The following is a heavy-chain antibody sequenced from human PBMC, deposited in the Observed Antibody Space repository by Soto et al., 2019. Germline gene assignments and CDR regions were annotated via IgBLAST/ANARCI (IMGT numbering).Heavy chain of an antibody. CDR3: ARDGSPSPLSYYYYYGMDV. D-gene: IGHD1-26*01. CDR2: INAGNGNT. CDR1: GYTFTSYA. J-gene: IGHJ6*02. Sequence: ASVKVSCKASGYTFTSYAMHWVRQAPGQRLEWMGWINAGNGNTKYSQKFQGRVTITRDTSASTAYMELSSLRSEDTAVYYCARDGSPSPLSYYYYYGMDVWGQGTTVTVSS. V-gene: IGHV1-3*01.